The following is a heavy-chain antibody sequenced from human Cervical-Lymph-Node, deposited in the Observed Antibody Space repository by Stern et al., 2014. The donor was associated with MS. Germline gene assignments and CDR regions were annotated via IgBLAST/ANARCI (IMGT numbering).Heavy chain of an antibody. CDR1: GFSLSTSGMC. V-gene: IGHV2-70*01. Sequence: QVTLRESGPALVKPTQTLTLTRTFSGFSLSTSGMCGSWLPQPPGKALEWLALIDWDDDKYYSTSLKTRLTISKDTSKNQVVLTMTNMDPVDTATYYCTRYYYYYGMDVWGQGTPVTVSS. CDR2: IDWDDDK. CDR3: TRYYYYYGMDV. J-gene: IGHJ6*02.